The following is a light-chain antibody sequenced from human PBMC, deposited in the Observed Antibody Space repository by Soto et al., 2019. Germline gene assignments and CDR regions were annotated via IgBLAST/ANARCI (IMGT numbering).Light chain of an antibody. J-gene: IGKJ1*01. CDR2: AAS. CDR3: LQDSGDSWK. CDR1: RDVGSD. V-gene: IGKV1-6*01. Sequence: QMTQSPSSLSASVGEKIIITCRASRDVGSDVSWYQQKPGQXPKLLIYAASNLYTGVPSRFSGSRSGTAFTLTISSLEPEDFASYYRLQDSGDSWKFGQGTKVDI.